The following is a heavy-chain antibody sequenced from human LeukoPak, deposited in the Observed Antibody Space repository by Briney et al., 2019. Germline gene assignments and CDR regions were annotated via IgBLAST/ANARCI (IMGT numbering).Heavy chain of an antibody. CDR3: ARRENCSGGSCYWGPYYYGMDV. V-gene: IGHV5-51*01. D-gene: IGHD2-15*01. CDR1: GYSFTSYW. CDR2: IYPGDSDT. Sequence: GESLKISCKGSGYSFTSYWIGWVRQVPGKGLEWMGIIYPGDSDTRYSPSFQGQVTISADKSISTAYLQWSSLKASDTAMYYCARRENCSGGSCYWGPYYYGMDVWGQGTTVTVSS. J-gene: IGHJ6*02.